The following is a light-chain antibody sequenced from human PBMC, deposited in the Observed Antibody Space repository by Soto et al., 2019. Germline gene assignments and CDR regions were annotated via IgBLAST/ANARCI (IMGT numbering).Light chain of an antibody. V-gene: IGKV1-5*01. J-gene: IGKJ1*01. Sequence: DIQMTQSPSTLSASVGGRVTITCRASQSISGWLAWYQQKPGKAPKLLIYDVSRLESGVPSRFSGSGSGTEFTLAISSLQPDDFATYYCQQYNSYPWTFGQGTKVDI. CDR2: DVS. CDR3: QQYNSYPWT. CDR1: QSISGW.